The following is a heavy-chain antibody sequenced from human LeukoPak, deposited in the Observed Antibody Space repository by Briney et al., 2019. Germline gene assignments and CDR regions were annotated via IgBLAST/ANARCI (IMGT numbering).Heavy chain of an antibody. J-gene: IGHJ4*02. CDR3: AIEIAAAGICDY. Sequence: GASVKVSCKASGGTFSSYAISWVRQAPGQGLEWMGGIIPIFGTANYAQKFQGRVTITPDESTSTAYMELSSLRSEDTAVYYCAIEIAAAGICDYWGQGTLVTVSS. CDR2: IIPIFGTA. D-gene: IGHD6-13*01. V-gene: IGHV1-69*13. CDR1: GGTFSSYA.